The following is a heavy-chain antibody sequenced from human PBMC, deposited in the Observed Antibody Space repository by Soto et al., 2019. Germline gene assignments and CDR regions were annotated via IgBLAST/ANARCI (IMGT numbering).Heavy chain of an antibody. Sequence: GGSLRLSCAASGFTFSSYGMHWVRQAPGKGLERVAVICYDGINNFYAVSVKGRFTISRYNSKNTLYLQMNSLRAEDTAVYYCARDLGDYYDSSGYIDYWGQGTLVTVSS. J-gene: IGHJ4*02. V-gene: IGHV3-33*01. CDR1: GFTFSSYG. CDR3: ARDLGDYYDSSGYIDY. CDR2: ICYDGINN. D-gene: IGHD3-22*01.